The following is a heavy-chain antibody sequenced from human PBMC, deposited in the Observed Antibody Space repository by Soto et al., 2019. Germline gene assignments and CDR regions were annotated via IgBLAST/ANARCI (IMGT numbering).Heavy chain of an antibody. CDR2: INHSGST. CDR3: ARGALRGYSYGSRGWFDP. CDR1: GGSFSGYY. V-gene: IGHV4-34*01. J-gene: IGHJ5*02. Sequence: TLSLTCAVYGGSFSGYYWSWIRQPPGKGLEWIGEINHSGSTNYNPSLKSRVTISVDTSKNQFSLKLSSVTAADTAVYYCARGALRGYSYGSRGWFDPWGQGTLVTVSS. D-gene: IGHD5-18*01.